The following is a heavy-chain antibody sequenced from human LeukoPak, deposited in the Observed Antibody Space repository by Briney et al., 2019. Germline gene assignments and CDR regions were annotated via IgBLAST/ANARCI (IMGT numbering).Heavy chain of an antibody. CDR3: STALVN. V-gene: IGHV3-7*01. Sequence: PGGSLRLSCAASGFTFSNSWMDWVRQAPGKGLEWVANIKEDGSEKYYVDSVKGRFTISRDNAENSLYLQMDSLRAEDTAVYYCSTALVNWGQGTLVTVSS. CDR1: GFTFSNSW. D-gene: IGHD2-15*01. J-gene: IGHJ4*02. CDR2: IKEDGSEK.